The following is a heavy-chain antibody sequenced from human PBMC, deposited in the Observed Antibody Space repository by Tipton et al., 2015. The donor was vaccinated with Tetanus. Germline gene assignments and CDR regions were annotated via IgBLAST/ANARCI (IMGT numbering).Heavy chain of an antibody. CDR3: ASHDSSGYYPDY. J-gene: IGHJ4*02. CDR1: GFTFSSYS. CDR2: ISSSSSTI. Sequence: SLRLSCAASGFTFSSYSMNWVRQAPGKGLEWVSYISSSSSTIYYADSVEGRFTISRDNAKNSLYLQMNSLRDEDTAVYYCASHDSSGYYPDYWGQGTLVTVSS. V-gene: IGHV3-48*02. D-gene: IGHD3-22*01.